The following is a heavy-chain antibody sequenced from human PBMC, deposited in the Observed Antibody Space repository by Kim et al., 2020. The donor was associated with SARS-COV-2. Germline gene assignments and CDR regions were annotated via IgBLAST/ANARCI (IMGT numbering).Heavy chain of an antibody. D-gene: IGHD5-12*01. CDR1: GGSFSGYY. V-gene: IGHV4-34*01. CDR2: INHSGST. Sequence: SETLSLTCAVYGGSFSGYYWSWIRQPPGKGLEWIGEINHSGSTNYNPSLKSRVTISVDTSKNQFSLKLSSVTAADTAVYYCARGLGPNVNIVATITGGRVWYFDLWGRGTLVTVSS. J-gene: IGHJ2*01. CDR3: ARGLGPNVNIVATITGGRVWYFDL.